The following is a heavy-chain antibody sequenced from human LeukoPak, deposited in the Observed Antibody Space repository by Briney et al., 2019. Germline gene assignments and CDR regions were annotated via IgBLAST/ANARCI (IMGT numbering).Heavy chain of an antibody. CDR1: GFTFSSYA. CDR3: ARAYSSGWSRDYYYYMDV. V-gene: IGHV3-23*01. J-gene: IGHJ6*03. Sequence: GGSLRLSCAASGFTFSSYAMSWVRQAPGKGLEWVSAISGSGGSTYYADSVKGRFTISRDNSKNTLYLQMNSLRAEDTAVYYCARAYSSGWSRDYYYYMDVWGKGTTVTISS. D-gene: IGHD6-19*01. CDR2: ISGSGGST.